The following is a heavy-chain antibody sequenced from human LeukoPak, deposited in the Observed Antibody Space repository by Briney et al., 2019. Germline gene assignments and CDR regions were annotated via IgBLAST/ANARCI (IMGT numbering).Heavy chain of an antibody. CDR1: GSIFTSYW. Sequence: GASLKISCKGSGSIFTSYWIGWVRQLPGKGLEWMGIIYPGDSDTRYSPSFQGQVTISADNSITPAYLQWSSLKASDTAMYYCARRASGYRNYYFDYWGQGTVVTVCS. D-gene: IGHD5-18*01. J-gene: IGHJ4*02. CDR3: ARRASGYRNYYFDY. CDR2: IYPGDSDT. V-gene: IGHV5-51*01.